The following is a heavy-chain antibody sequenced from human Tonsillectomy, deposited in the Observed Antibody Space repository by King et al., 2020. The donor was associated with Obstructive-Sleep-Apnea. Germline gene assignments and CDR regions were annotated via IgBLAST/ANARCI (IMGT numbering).Heavy chain of an antibody. J-gene: IGHJ4*02. CDR3: AKDYGPPAPDY. Sequence: VQLVESGGGVVQPGRSLRLSCAASGFTFSSYGMHWVRQAPGKGLEWVAVISYDGSNKYYAHSVKGRFTISRDNSKNTLYLQMNSLRAEDTAVYYCAKDYGPPAPDYWGQGTLVTVSS. CDR1: GFTFSSYG. V-gene: IGHV3-30*18. D-gene: IGHD1-14*01. CDR2: ISYDGSNK.